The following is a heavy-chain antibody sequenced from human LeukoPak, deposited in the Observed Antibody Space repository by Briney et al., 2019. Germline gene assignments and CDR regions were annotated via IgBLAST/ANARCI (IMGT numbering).Heavy chain of an antibody. V-gene: IGHV1-3*01. CDR3: ARDHEWELPYYFDY. D-gene: IGHD1-26*01. Sequence: ASVKVSCKASGYTFTSYAMHWVRQAPGQRLEWMGWINAGNGNTKYSQEFQGRVTITRDTSASTAYMELRSLRSDDTAVYYCARDHEWELPYYFDYWGQGTLVTVSS. CDR2: INAGNGNT. CDR1: GYTFTSYA. J-gene: IGHJ4*02.